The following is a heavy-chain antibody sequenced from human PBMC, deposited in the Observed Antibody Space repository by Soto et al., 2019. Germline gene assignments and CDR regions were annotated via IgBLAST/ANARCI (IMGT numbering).Heavy chain of an antibody. V-gene: IGHV3-23*01. D-gene: IGHD4-17*01. CDR1: GFTFSSYA. J-gene: IGHJ6*02. CDR2: ISGSGGST. CDR3: AKDISPVTTAPLYYYYGMDV. Sequence: HPGGSLRLSCAASGFTFSSYAMSWVRQAPGKGLEWVSAISGSGGSTYYADSVKGRFTISRDNSKNTLYLQMNSLRAEDTAVYYCAKDISPVTTAPLYYYYGMDVWGQGTTVTVSS.